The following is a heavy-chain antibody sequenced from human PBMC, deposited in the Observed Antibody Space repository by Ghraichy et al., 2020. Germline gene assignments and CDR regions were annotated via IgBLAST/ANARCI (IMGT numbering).Heavy chain of an antibody. V-gene: IGHV2-26*01. D-gene: IGHD5-12*01. J-gene: IGHJ5*02. CDR1: GFSLNEPRMG. Sequence: SGPTLVKPTETLTLTCPVSGFSLNEPRMGVGWIRQPPGKALEWLAHIDERPYSRVLNSRVTISKDTSKSQVVLTMANMDPGDTATYYCARGLSGYGGYDSLGQATLVTVSS. CDR3: ARGLSGYGGYDS. CDR2: IDER.